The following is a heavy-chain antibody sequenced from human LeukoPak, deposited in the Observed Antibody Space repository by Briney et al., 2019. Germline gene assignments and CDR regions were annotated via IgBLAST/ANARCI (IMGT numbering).Heavy chain of an antibody. J-gene: IGHJ4*02. V-gene: IGHV5-51*01. D-gene: IGHD3-10*01. CDR3: ARLHYYGSGSYYNAIDY. Sequence: GESLKISWKGPGYSFTSYWLGWVRQMPGKGPEWMGIIYPGDSDSRYSPSLQGQVTISADKSISTSYLQWSSLKASDSAMYYCARLHYYGSGSYYNAIDYWGQGTLVTVSS. CDR1: GYSFTSYW. CDR2: IYPGDSDS.